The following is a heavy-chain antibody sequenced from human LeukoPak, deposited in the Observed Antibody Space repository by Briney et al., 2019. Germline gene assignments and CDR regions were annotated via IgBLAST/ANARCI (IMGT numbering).Heavy chain of an antibody. CDR1: GYTFTSYG. CDR2: ISAYNGNT. J-gene: IGHJ3*02. D-gene: IGHD5-18*01. V-gene: IGHV1-18*01. Sequence: ASVKVSCRASGYTFTSYGISWVRQAPGQGLEWMGWISAYNGNTNYAQKLQGRVTMTTDTSTSTAYMELSSLRSEDTAVYYCARVKQRGYSYGTDAFDIWGQGTMVTVSS. CDR3: ARVKQRGYSYGTDAFDI.